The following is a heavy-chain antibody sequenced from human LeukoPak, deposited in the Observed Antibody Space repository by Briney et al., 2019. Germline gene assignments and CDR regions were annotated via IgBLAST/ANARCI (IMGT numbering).Heavy chain of an antibody. D-gene: IGHD2-8*01. V-gene: IGHV3-23*01. CDR2: ISGSGGSR. CDR1: GFTFTNSA. CDR3: AKKEGCINVWYYYHMDV. Sequence: GGSLRLSCAASGFTFTNSAMTWVSQAPGQGLEWVSDISGSGGSRYYADSVKGRFTISRDNSKNTLYLQMNSMRVEDTVVYNCAKKEGCINVWYYYHMDVWGKGTTVTVSS. J-gene: IGHJ6*03.